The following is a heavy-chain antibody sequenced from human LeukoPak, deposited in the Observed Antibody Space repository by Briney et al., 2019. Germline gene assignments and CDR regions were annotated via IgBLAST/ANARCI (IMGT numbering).Heavy chain of an antibody. D-gene: IGHD6-13*01. Sequence: GGSLRLSCAASGFTFSTYNMNWVRQAPGKGLEWVSYISSSSRTIFYADSLKGRFTISRDNAKDSLYLQMNSLRAEDTAVYYCARAGGSSSWDPFDYWGQGTLVTVSS. CDR3: ARAGGSSSWDPFDY. CDR1: GFTFSTYN. CDR2: ISSSSRTI. J-gene: IGHJ4*02. V-gene: IGHV3-48*01.